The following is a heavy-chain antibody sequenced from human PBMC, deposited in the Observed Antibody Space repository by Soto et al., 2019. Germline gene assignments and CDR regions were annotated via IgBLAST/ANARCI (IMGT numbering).Heavy chain of an antibody. CDR2: ISSSSSYI. J-gene: IGHJ6*02. Sequence: GGSLRLSCAASGFTFSSYSMNWVRQAPGKGLEWVSSISSSSSYIYYADSVKGRFTISRDNAKNSLYLQMNSLRAEDTAVYYCARLYGSGSYYLYYYYGMDVWGQGTTVTVSS. CDR3: ARLYGSGSYYLYYYYGMDV. CDR1: GFTFSSYS. V-gene: IGHV3-21*01. D-gene: IGHD3-10*01.